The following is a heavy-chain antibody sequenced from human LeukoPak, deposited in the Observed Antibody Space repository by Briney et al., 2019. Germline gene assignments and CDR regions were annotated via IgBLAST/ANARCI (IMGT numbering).Heavy chain of an antibody. D-gene: IGHD2-15*01. V-gene: IGHV4-34*01. CDR1: GGSISGYY. CDR3: ARGGCSGGSCYEDAFDI. Sequence: SETLSLTCAVYGGSISGYYWSWIRQPPGKGLEWIGEINHSGSTNYNPSLKSRVTISVDTSKNQFSLKLSSVTAADTAVYYCARGGCSGGSCYEDAFDIWGQGTMVTVSS. J-gene: IGHJ3*02. CDR2: INHSGST.